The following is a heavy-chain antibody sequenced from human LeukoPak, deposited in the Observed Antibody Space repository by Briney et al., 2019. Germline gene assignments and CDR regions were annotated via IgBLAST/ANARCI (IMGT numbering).Heavy chain of an antibody. D-gene: IGHD1-26*01. CDR1: GGSISSYY. V-gene: IGHV4-4*07. CDR2: IYTSGST. CDR3: ARGPDPGKVGAAIYYYFGMDV. J-gene: IGHJ6*02. Sequence: PSETLSLTCTVSGGSISSYYWSWIRQPAGKGLEWIGRIYTSGSTNYNPSLKSRVTMSVDTSKNQFSLKLSSVTAADTAVYYCARGPDPGKVGAAIYYYFGMDVWGQGTTVTVSS.